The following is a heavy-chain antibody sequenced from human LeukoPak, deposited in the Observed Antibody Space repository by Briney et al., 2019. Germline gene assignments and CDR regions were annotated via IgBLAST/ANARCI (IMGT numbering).Heavy chain of an antibody. Sequence: ASVKVSCKASGHTSTTYAIHWVRQAPGQGLEWMGWISAYNGNTNYAQKLQGRVTMTTDTSTSTAYMELRSLRSDDTAVYYCARDFQTYYYYGMDVWGQGTTVTVSS. V-gene: IGHV1-18*01. CDR2: ISAYNGNT. CDR3: ARDFQTYYYYGMDV. CDR1: GHTSTTYA. J-gene: IGHJ6*02.